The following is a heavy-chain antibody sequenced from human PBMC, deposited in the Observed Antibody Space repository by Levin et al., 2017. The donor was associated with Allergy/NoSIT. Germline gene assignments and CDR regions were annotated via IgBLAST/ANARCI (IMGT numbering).Heavy chain of an antibody. CDR3: ARVIVGATSYGY. D-gene: IGHD1-26*01. CDR2: INPNGGAT. CDR1: GYVFTGYY. Sequence: GASVKVSCKASGYVFTGYYMHWVRQAPGQGLEWVGWINPNGGATNYAQKFQGRVTVTRDTSISTVYMEMTGLRSDDTAVYYCARVIVGATSYGYWGRGTLVTVSS. V-gene: IGHV1-2*02. J-gene: IGHJ4*02.